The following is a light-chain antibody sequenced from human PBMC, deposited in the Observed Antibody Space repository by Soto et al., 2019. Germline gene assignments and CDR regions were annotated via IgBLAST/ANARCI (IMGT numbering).Light chain of an antibody. CDR3: QQRSNWPPAT. J-gene: IGKJ2*01. CDR2: DAS. V-gene: IGKV3-11*01. CDR1: QSVSSY. Sequence: EIVLTQSPATLSLSPGESATLSCRASQSVSSYLAWYQQKPGQAPRLLIYDASNRATGIQARFSGSGSGTDFTLTISSLEPEDFAVYYCQQRSNWPPATFGQGTKLEIK.